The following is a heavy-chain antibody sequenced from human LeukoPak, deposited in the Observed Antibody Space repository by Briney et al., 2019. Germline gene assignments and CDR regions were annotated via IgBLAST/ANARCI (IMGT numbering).Heavy chain of an antibody. CDR2: ISSSNSMI. CDR1: GFTFSDYS. D-gene: IGHD2-2*03. J-gene: IGHJ4*02. V-gene: IGHV3-48*01. CDR3: ARDRYLDIDY. Sequence: PGGSLRLSCAASGFTFSDYSMNWVRQAPGKGLEWVSYISSSNSMIYYADSVKGRFTISRDNAKNSLFLQMNSLRAEDTAVYYCARDRYLDIDYWGQGTLVSVSP.